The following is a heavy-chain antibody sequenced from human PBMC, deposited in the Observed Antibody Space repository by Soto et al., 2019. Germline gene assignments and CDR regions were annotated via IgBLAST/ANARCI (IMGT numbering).Heavy chain of an antibody. V-gene: IGHV3-30*03. CDR2: ISYDGSNK. CDR1: GFTFSSYG. Sequence: QVQLVESGGGVVQPGRSLRLSCAASGFTFSSYGMHWVRQAPGKGLEWVAVISYDGSNKYYADSVKGRFTISRDNSKNTLYLQMNSLRAEDTAVYYCATLSGYPIAPYYYYYYGMDVWGQGTTVTVSS. J-gene: IGHJ6*02. CDR3: ATLSGYPIAPYYYYYYGMDV. D-gene: IGHD3-3*01.